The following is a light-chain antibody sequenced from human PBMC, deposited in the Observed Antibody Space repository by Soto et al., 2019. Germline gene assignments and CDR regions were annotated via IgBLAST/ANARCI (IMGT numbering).Light chain of an antibody. CDR1: QSITNW. CDR3: QQANSFPRT. J-gene: IGKJ1*01. V-gene: IGKV1D-12*01. Sequence: DIQMAQSPSLLSAAHGLRVMFTFRASQSITNWLVWYQQKPGKAPKLLIYAAFNLQRGVPSRFSGRESGTEFTLTIDSLQPEDFATYYCQQANSFPRTFGEGTKVDIK. CDR2: AAF.